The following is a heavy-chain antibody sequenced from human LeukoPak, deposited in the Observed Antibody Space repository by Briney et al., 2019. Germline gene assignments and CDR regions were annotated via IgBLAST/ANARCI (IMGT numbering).Heavy chain of an antibody. Sequence: SVKVSCKASGGTFSSYAISWVRQAPGQGLEWMGGIIPIFGTANYAQKFPGRVTITADESTSTAYMELSSLRSEDTAVYYCARSDILTGYAFDIWGQGTMVTVSS. J-gene: IGHJ3*02. CDR3: ARSDILTGYAFDI. CDR2: IIPIFGTA. V-gene: IGHV1-69*13. CDR1: GGTFSSYA. D-gene: IGHD3-9*01.